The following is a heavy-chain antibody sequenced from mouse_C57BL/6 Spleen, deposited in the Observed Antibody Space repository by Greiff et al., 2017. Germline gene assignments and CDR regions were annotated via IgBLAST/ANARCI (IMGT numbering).Heavy chain of an antibody. Sequence: QVQLQQPGTELVKPGASVKLSCKASGYTFTSYWMHWVKQRPGQGLEWIGNINPSNGGTNYNEKFKSKATLTVDKSSSTAYMQLSSLTSEDSAVYYCSRSAIYYDYYVYSIDYWGQGTSLTVSS. CDR3: SRSAIYYDYYVYSIDY. CDR2: INPSNGGT. J-gene: IGHJ4*01. D-gene: IGHD2-4*01. V-gene: IGHV1-53*01. CDR1: GYTFTSYW.